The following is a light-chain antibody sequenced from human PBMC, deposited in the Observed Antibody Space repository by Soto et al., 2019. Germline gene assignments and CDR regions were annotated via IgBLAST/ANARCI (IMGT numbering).Light chain of an antibody. CDR3: LQDINYPWT. V-gene: IGKV1-6*01. J-gene: IGKJ1*01. CDR2: CAS. Sequence: AIQMTQSPSSLSASVGDRITISCRASQGIGTDLGWYQQKPGKPPKVLIYCASNLQSGVPPRFSGSGSGTDFTLAISSLQPEDSATYYGLQDINYPWTFGQGTKVEIK. CDR1: QGIGTD.